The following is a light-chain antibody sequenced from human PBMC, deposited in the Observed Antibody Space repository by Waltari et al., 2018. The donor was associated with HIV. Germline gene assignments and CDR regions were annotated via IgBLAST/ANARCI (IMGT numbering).Light chain of an antibody. CDR1: QSISSW. J-gene: IGKJ2*01. CDR2: KAS. V-gene: IGKV1-5*03. Sequence: DIQMTQSPSTLSASVGDRVTITCRTSQSISSWLAWYQQKPGKAPKLLIYKASSLESGVPSRFSGSVSGTEFTLTISSLQPDDFATYYCQQYDNYSYTFGQGTKLEIK. CDR3: QQYDNYSYT.